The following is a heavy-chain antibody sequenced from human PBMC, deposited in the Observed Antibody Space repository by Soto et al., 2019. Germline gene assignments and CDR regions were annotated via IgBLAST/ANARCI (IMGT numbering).Heavy chain of an antibody. J-gene: IGHJ5*02. V-gene: IGHV3-21*01. CDR3: ARDLPERYYYDSSGYFLRWFDP. D-gene: IGHD3-22*01. CDR1: GFTFSSYS. CDR2: ISSSSSYI. Sequence: PSETLRLSCAASGFTFSSYSMNWVRQAPGKGLEWVSSISSSSSYIYYADSVKGRFTISRDNAKNSLYLQMNSLRAEDTAVYYCARDLPERYYYDSSGYFLRWFDPWGQGTLVTVSS.